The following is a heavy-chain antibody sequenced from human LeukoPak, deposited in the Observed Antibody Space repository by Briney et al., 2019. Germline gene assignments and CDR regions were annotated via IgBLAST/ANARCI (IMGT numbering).Heavy chain of an antibody. CDR2: ISSSSDYI. J-gene: IGHJ6*02. V-gene: IGHV3-21*01. CDR3: ARSRSVSNYKGMDV. Sequence: GGSLRLSCPASGFTFSDYSMSWVRQAPGKGLEWVSSISSSSDYIYYADSVKGRFTISRDNARNSLCLQVNSLRAEDTAVYYCARSRSVSNYKGMDVWGQGTTVTVSS. D-gene: IGHD5/OR15-5a*01. CDR1: GFTFSDYS.